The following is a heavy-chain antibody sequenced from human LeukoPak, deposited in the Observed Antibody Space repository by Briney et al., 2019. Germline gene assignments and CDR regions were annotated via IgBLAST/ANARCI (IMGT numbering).Heavy chain of an antibody. D-gene: IGHD5-18*01. CDR1: GGSISSYY. V-gene: IGHV4-59*08. J-gene: IGHJ4*02. CDR3: ARHGKAWLRYFDY. Sequence: SETLSLTCTVSGGSISSYYWSWIRQPPGKGLEWIGYIYYSGSTYYNPSLKSRVTISVDTSKNQFSLKLSSVTAADTAVYYCARHGKAWLRYFDYWGQGTLVTVSS. CDR2: IYYSGST.